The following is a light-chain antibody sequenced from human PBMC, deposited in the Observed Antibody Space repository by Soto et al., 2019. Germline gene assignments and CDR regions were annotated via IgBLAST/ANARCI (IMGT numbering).Light chain of an antibody. Sequence: EIVLTQFPATLSLSPGETATLSCRASQSIKGNLIWYQQKPGQAPRRLIYGASTRATGTPARISGSGSGTESTLTISSLQSEDFAVYYCQQCSDWPPWTFGQGTNIEI. CDR2: GAS. CDR3: QQCSDWPPWT. CDR1: QSIKGN. V-gene: IGKV3D-15*01. J-gene: IGKJ1*01.